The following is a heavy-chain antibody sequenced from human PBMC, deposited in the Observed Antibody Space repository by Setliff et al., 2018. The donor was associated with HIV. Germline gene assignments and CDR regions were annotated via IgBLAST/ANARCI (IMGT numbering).Heavy chain of an antibody. CDR3: VMFSASSG. CDR2: INNDTTIT. V-gene: IGHV3-74*01. D-gene: IGHD6-6*01. CDR1: GFTFSTSA. J-gene: IGHJ4*02. Sequence: PGESLKISCAASGFTFSTSAMHWVRQAPGQGLVWVSGINNDTTITTYADSVKGRFSISRDNAKNTLYLQMNGLRGEDTAVYYCVMFSASSGWGQGTQVTVSS.